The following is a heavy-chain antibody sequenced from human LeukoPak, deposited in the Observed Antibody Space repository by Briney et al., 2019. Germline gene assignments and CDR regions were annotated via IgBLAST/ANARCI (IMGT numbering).Heavy chain of an antibody. V-gene: IGHV4-59*12. J-gene: IGHJ4*02. CDR2: IHYSGST. Sequence: SETLSLTCTVSGGSINNYYWNWIRQPPGKGLEWIGYIHYSGSTNYNPSLKSRVTISVDTSKNQFSLKLSSVTAADTAVYYCARGRLWFPLDYWGQGTLVTVSS. CDR1: GGSINNYY. D-gene: IGHD3-10*01. CDR3: ARGRLWFPLDY.